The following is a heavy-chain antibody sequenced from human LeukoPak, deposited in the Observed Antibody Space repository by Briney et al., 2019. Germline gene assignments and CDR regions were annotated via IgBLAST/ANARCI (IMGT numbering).Heavy chain of an antibody. CDR3: ARGGGYGDYGYVDN. V-gene: IGHV4-4*07. Sequence: KPSETLSLTCSVSGGSISSYYGRWLRQPAGKALEWIGRIYTSGSPNYNPSLKSRVTMSVDTSKNQSSLKLSSVNAADTAVYYCARGGGYGDYGYVDNWGQGTLVTVSS. CDR2: IYTSGSP. D-gene: IGHD4-17*01. CDR1: GGSISSYY. J-gene: IGHJ4*02.